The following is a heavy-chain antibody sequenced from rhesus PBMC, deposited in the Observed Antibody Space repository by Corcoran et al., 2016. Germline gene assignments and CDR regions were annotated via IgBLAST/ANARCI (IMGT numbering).Heavy chain of an antibody. CDR3: SRAGPFFGLDS. J-gene: IGHJ6*01. D-gene: IGHD6-13*01. V-gene: IGHV3-100*02. Sequence: DVQLVESGGGLVKPGGSLRLSCVASGFTFSSYEMHWVRQAPGKGLEWVSVISESCGTIYYADSVNGRLTISRDNAKNSLFLQMNSLRAEDTAVYYCSRAGPFFGLDSWGQGVVVTVSS. CDR2: ISESCGTI. CDR1: GFTFSSYE.